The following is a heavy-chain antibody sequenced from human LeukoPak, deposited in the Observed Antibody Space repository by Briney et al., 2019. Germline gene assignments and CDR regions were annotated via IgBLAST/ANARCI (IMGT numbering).Heavy chain of an antibody. D-gene: IGHD3-10*02. CDR3: AELGITMIGGV. Sequence: GESLRLSCAASGFTFSSYTVNWVRQAPGKGLEWVSFISSSGLTIYYADSVKGRFTISRDNAKNSLYLQMNSLRAEDTAVYYCAELGITMIGGVWGKGTTVTISS. J-gene: IGHJ6*04. CDR2: ISSSGLTI. V-gene: IGHV3-48*04. CDR1: GFTFSSYT.